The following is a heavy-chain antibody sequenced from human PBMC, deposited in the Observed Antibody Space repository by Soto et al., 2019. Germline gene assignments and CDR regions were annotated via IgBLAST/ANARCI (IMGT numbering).Heavy chain of an antibody. V-gene: IGHV3-53*01. CDR1: VFTVSSNY. J-gene: IGHJ6*02. D-gene: IGHD3-3*01. Sequence: PVGSLRLSCASSVFTVSSNYMSCVRHAPGKWLEWVSVIYSGGSTYYADSVKGRFTISRGNSKNTLYLQMNSLRAEDTAVYYCARENYDFWSGYAYSYGMDVWGRGTTVTVSS. CDR3: ARENYDFWSGYAYSYGMDV. CDR2: IYSGGST.